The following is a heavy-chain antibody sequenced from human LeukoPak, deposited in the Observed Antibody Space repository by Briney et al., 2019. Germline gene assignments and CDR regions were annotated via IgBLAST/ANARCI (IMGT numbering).Heavy chain of an antibody. Sequence: ASVKVSCKASGYTFSSYYMHWVRQAPGQGLEWMGIINPSGGSTTYAQKFQGRVTMTRDTSTNIVYMELSSLSSDATAVYYCARDHVMTMVTTPYYFDYWGQGTLVTVSS. CDR2: INPSGGST. J-gene: IGHJ4*02. D-gene: IGHD4-17*01. CDR3: ARDHVMTMVTTPYYFDY. CDR1: GYTFSSYY. V-gene: IGHV1-46*01.